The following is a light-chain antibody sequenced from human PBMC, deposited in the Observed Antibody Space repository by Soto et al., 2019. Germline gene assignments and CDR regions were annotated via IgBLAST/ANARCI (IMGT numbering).Light chain of an antibody. J-gene: IGKJ1*01. V-gene: IGKV1-5*03. Sequence: DIQMTQSPSTLSASVGDRVTITCRASQNVGGWLALYHQKPGKAPKLLIYEASALKSGVPSRFSGSGSGTEFTLTITSLQPDDFATYYCQHYNTYSGSFGQGTKVDI. CDR2: EAS. CDR1: QNVGGW. CDR3: QHYNTYSGS.